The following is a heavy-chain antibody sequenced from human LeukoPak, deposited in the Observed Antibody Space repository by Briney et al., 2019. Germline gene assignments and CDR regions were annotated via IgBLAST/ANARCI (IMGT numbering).Heavy chain of an antibody. V-gene: IGHV1-69*13. CDR1: GYTFTSYD. J-gene: IGHJ4*02. Sequence: SVKVSCKASGYTFTSYDINWVRQAPGQGLEWMGGIIPIFGTANYAQKFQGRVTITADESTSTAYMELSSLRSEDTAVYYCARGPGSVGATGLSDYWGQGTLVTVSS. CDR3: ARGPGSVGATGLSDY. CDR2: IIPIFGTA. D-gene: IGHD1-26*01.